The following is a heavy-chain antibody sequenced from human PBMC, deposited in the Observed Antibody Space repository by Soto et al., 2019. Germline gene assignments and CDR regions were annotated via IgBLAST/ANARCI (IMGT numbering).Heavy chain of an antibody. D-gene: IGHD4-17*01. V-gene: IGHV3-66*01. CDR1: GLTVSNSY. Sequence: EVQLVESGGGLVQPGGSLRLSCAASGLTVSNSYMNWVRQAPGEGLEWVSILYSDGTTYYADSVKGRFTISRDNSQNTLYLQMHRRRADDTAVYYCARDTTVTTPTYFASWGQGTRVIVSS. CDR3: ARDTTVTTPTYFAS. J-gene: IGHJ4*02. CDR2: LYSDGTT.